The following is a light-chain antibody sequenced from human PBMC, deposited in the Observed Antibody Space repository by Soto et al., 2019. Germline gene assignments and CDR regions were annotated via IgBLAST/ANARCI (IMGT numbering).Light chain of an antibody. CDR1: SSDVGGYNY. CDR2: DVS. Sequence: ALTQPASVSGSPGQSITISCTGTSSDVGGYNYVSWYQQHPGKAPKFMIYDVSNRPSGVSTRFSGSKSGNTASLTISGLQAEDEADYYCNSYTTSNTRQIVFGTGTKVT. J-gene: IGLJ1*01. V-gene: IGLV2-14*01. CDR3: NSYTTSNTRQIV.